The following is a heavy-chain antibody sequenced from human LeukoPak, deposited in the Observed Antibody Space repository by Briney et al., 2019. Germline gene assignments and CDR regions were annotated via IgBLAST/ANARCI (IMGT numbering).Heavy chain of an antibody. J-gene: IGHJ4*02. Sequence: ASVKVSCKASGGTFSSYAISWVRQAPGQGLEWMGRIIPILGIANYAQKFQGRVTITADKSTSTAYMELSSLRSEDTAVYYCARDHYDSSGYYFDYWGQGTLVTVSS. CDR2: IIPILGIA. V-gene: IGHV1-69*04. D-gene: IGHD3-22*01. CDR3: ARDHYDSSGYYFDY. CDR1: GGTFSSYA.